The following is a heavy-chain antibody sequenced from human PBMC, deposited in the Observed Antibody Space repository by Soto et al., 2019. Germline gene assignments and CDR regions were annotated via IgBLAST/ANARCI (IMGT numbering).Heavy chain of an antibody. CDR3: ARSLDYDILTGYENSNYYYYYMDV. J-gene: IGHJ6*03. Sequence: GASVKVSCKASEGTFSSYTISWVRQAPGKGLEWMGRIIPILGIANYAQKFQGRVTITADKSTSTAYMELSSLRSEDTAVYYCARSLDYDILTGYENSNYYYYYMDVWGKGTTVTVSS. CDR2: IIPILGIA. V-gene: IGHV1-69*02. CDR1: EGTFSSYT. D-gene: IGHD3-9*01.